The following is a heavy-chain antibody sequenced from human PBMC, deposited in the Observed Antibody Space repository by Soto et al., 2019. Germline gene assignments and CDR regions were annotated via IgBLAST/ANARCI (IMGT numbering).Heavy chain of an antibody. CDR2: IYYSGST. V-gene: IGHV4-39*01. J-gene: IGHJ6*02. CDR3: AIGRITYYDILTGSRVVQNYYYYGMDV. Sequence: SETLSLTCTVSGGSISSSSYYWGWIRQPPGKGLEWIGSIYYSGSTYYNPSLKSRVTISVDTSKNQFSLKLSSVTAADTAVYYCAIGRITYYDILTGSRVVQNYYYYGMDVWGQGTTVTVSS. D-gene: IGHD3-9*01. CDR1: GGSISSSSYY.